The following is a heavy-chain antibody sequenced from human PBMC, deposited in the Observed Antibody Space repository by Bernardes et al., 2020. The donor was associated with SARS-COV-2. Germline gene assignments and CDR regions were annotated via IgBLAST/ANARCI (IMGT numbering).Heavy chain of an antibody. J-gene: IGHJ5*02. D-gene: IGHD5-12*01. CDR2: INHAGNT. CDR1: GGSLSSHY. V-gene: IGHV4-34*01. CDR3: AGASPSYRGYDSP. Sequence: SETLSLTCAVYGGSLSSHYWNWIRQPPGKGLEWIGEINHAGNTNYNPSLKSRVTISVDTSKNQFSLKLSSLTAADTAVYYCAGASPSYRGYDSPWGQGTLVTVSS.